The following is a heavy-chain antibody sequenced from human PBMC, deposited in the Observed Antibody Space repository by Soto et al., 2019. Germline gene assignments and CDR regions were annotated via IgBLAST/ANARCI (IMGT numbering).Heavy chain of an antibody. CDR1: GFTFSSYG. CDR2: IWYDGSNK. V-gene: IGHV3-33*01. Sequence: QVQLVESGGGVVQPGRSLRLSCAASGFTFSSYGMHWVRQAPGKGLEWVAVIWYDGSNKHYADSVKGRFTISRDNSKNTLYLQMNSLRAEDTAVYYCSRTTGLNSFDPWGQGTLVTVS. D-gene: IGHD1-1*01. CDR3: SRTTGLNSFDP. J-gene: IGHJ5*02.